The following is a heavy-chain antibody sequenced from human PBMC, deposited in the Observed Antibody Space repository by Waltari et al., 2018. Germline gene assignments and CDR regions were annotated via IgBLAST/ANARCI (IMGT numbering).Heavy chain of an antibody. D-gene: IGHD6-6*01. CDR2: ISSSSSYI. Sequence: EVQLVESGGGLVKPGGSLRLSCSASGFTFSSYSMNWVRQAPGKGLEWVSSISSSSSYIYYADSVKGRFTISRDNAKNSLYLQMNSLRAEDTAVYYCARDRVGTSSSFDLWGRGTLVTVSS. CDR1: GFTFSSYS. J-gene: IGHJ2*01. CDR3: ARDRVGTSSSFDL. V-gene: IGHV3-21*01.